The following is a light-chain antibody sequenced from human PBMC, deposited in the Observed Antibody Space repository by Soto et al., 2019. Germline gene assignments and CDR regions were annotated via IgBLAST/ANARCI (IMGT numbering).Light chain of an antibody. CDR1: QDISNS. Sequence: DIQMTQSPTSLSASVGDRVTVTGQASQDISNSLNWYQQKPGKAPKLLIYDASNLETGVPSRFSGSGSGTDFTLTLSFLQPEDVGTYYCQQSDNVPLTFGGGNKVEIE. J-gene: IGKJ4*01. CDR3: QQSDNVPLT. V-gene: IGKV1-33*01. CDR2: DAS.